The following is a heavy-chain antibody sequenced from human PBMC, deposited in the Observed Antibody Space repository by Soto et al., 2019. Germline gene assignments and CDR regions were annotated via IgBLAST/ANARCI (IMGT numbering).Heavy chain of an antibody. CDR3: ARDPAP. V-gene: IGHV4-59*12. J-gene: IGHJ5*02. CDR1: GDSINHYY. Sequence: SETLSLTCTVSGDSINHYYWNWVRQAPGKGLEWIGYVPYTGSTYYNPSLKSRVTISVDTSKNQFSLKLTSVTAADTAVYYCARDPAPWGQGTLVTVSS. CDR2: VPYTGST.